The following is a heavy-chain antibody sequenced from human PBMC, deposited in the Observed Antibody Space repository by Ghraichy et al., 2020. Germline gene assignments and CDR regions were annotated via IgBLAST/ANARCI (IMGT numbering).Heavy chain of an antibody. CDR2: IYYSGST. CDR3: ASDSSGYLLRAFDI. Sequence: ESLNISCTVSGGSISSYYWSWIRQPPGKGLEWIGYIYYSGSTNYNPSLKSRVTISVDTSKNQFSLKLSSVTAADTAVYYCASDSSGYLLRAFDIWGQGTMVTVSS. CDR1: GGSISSYY. D-gene: IGHD3-22*01. J-gene: IGHJ3*02. V-gene: IGHV4-59*01.